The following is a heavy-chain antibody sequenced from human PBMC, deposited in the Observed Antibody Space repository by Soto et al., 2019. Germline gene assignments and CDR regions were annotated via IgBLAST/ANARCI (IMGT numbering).Heavy chain of an antibody. CDR1: GFTFSNYE. V-gene: IGHV3-48*03. Sequence: GSLRLSCAASGFTFSNYEMNWVRQAPGKGLEWVSYIGTRGRTIYYADSVKGRFTISRDNAKNSLHLQMNSLRAEDTAVYYCARDPAIYSGKFDYGLDVWGQGTTVTVSS. J-gene: IGHJ6*02. D-gene: IGHD4-4*01. CDR3: ARDPAIYSGKFDYGLDV. CDR2: IGTRGRTI.